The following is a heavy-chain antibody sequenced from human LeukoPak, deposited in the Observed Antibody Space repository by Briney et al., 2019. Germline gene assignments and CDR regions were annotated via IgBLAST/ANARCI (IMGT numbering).Heavy chain of an antibody. D-gene: IGHD1-26*01. Sequence: GGSLRLSCAASGFTFSDYYMSWIRQAPGKGLEWVSYISSSGSTIYYADSVKGRFTISRDNAKSSLYLQMNSLRAEDTAVYYCARDPYSGSYGADYYYYMDVWGKGTTVTISS. CDR1: GFTFSDYY. CDR2: ISSSGSTI. CDR3: ARDPYSGSYGADYYYYMDV. V-gene: IGHV3-11*04. J-gene: IGHJ6*03.